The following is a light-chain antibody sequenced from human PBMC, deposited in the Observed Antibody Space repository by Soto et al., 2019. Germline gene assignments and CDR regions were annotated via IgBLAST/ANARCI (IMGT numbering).Light chain of an antibody. Sequence: DSVMTQSPDSLAVSLGERATISCNTSQSVFSGATSKKYLAWYQQRPGHPPKVLISWASTRESGVPDRFSGSASGTDGTITISSLKEEDASVYYGQQYLSTTWTFGQGTKVDIK. V-gene: IGKV4-1*01. J-gene: IGKJ1*01. CDR2: WAS. CDR1: QSVFSGATSKKY. CDR3: QQYLSTTWT.